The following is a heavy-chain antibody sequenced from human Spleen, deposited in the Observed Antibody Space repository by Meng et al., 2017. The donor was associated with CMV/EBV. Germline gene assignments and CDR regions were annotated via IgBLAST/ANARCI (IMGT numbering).Heavy chain of an antibody. CDR1: GFTFSSYG. J-gene: IGHJ4*02. D-gene: IGHD4-11*01. Sequence: CAASGFTFSSYGMHWVRQAPGKGLEWVAVIWYDGSNKYYADSVKGRFTISRDNSKNTLYLQMNSLRAEDTAVYYCAKEENSNHPFFDYWGQGTLVTVSS. CDR2: IWYDGSNK. V-gene: IGHV3-33*06. CDR3: AKEENSNHPFFDY.